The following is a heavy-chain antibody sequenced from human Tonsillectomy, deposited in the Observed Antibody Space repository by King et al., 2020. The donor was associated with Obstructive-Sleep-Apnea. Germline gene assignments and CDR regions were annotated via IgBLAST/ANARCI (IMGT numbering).Heavy chain of an antibody. CDR1: GGSISSSTYS. J-gene: IGHJ4*02. Sequence: LQLQESGPGLVKPSETLSLTCIVSGGSISSSTYSWGWIRQPPGKGLEWIGSIHYRGSTYYNPSLKSRVTISVDTSKNQFSLKLSSGTAADTAVYYCARLKITTPYHYVSGGYYPPKYYLDYWGQGTLVTVSS. CDR2: IHYRGST. CDR3: ARLKITTPYHYVSGGYYPPKYYLDY. V-gene: IGHV4-39*01. D-gene: IGHD3-22*01.